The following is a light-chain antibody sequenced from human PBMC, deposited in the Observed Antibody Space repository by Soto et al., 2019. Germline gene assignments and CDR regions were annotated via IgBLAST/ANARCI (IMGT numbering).Light chain of an antibody. Sequence: DIQMTQSPSTLSASVGDRVTIPCRASHSITNWLAWYQQKPGKAPKLLIYDVSSLESGVPSRFSGSGSGTDFTLTISSLQPEDFGTYFCLQDYNYPYTFGQGTKVDI. J-gene: IGKJ2*01. CDR1: HSITNW. CDR2: DVS. CDR3: LQDYNYPYT. V-gene: IGKV1-5*01.